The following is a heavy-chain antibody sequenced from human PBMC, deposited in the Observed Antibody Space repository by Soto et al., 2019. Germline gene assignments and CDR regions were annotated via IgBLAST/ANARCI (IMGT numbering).Heavy chain of an antibody. CDR1: GYHLTNSW. D-gene: IGHD3-22*01. Sequence: GEAVKISCKGCGYHLTNSWICWLHQVPGKGLEWMGFIYPSDSDTRYSPSFQGQVTISTDKSISTAYLQWSSLKASDTAMYYCARPIGALSTTDFTYWGQGTLVTVSS. CDR2: IYPSDSDT. CDR3: ARPIGALSTTDFTY. V-gene: IGHV5-51*07. J-gene: IGHJ4*02.